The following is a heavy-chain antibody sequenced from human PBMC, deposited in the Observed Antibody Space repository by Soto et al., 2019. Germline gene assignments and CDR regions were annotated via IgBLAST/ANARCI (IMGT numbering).Heavy chain of an antibody. CDR3: ANGRPYYDILTGYDGGWFDP. V-gene: IGHV4-31*03. D-gene: IGHD3-9*01. CDR2: IYYSGST. Sequence: QVQLQESGPGLVKPSQTLSPSCTVSGGTISSGGYYWSWIRQHPGKGLEWIGYIYYSGSTYYNPSLKSRVTISVDTSKNQFSLKLSSVTAADTAVYYCANGRPYYDILTGYDGGWFDPWGQGTLVTVSS. CDR1: GGTISSGGYY. J-gene: IGHJ5*02.